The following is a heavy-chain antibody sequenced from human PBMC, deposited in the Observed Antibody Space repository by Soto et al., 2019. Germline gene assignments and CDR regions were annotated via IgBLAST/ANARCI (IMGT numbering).Heavy chain of an antibody. V-gene: IGHV4-59*08. D-gene: IGHD1-1*01. CDR1: SGPSSSHN. CDR2: VYNTGGT. Sequence: QVQLQQSGPGLVKPSETLSLTCTVSSGPSSSHNWGWIRQSPGRGLEWIGYVYNTGGTSYNPSLKRRVTLPADTSATHLSLPLSSVTAAATAIYYCVRQGIGNLHGLVDVWGQGTTVSVSS. J-gene: IGHJ6*02. CDR3: VRQGIGNLHGLVDV.